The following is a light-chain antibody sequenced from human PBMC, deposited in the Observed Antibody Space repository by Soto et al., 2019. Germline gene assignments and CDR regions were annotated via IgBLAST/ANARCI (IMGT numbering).Light chain of an antibody. CDR1: EGVSSGY. CDR3: QQYSRTPLT. CDR2: GAS. J-gene: IGKJ1*01. Sequence: VLTQSPGTLPLSPGERATLSCRASEGVSSGYLAWYQQKPGQAPRLLIYGASRRATGIPDRFSGSGSGTDFTLTISRLDPEDFAVYHCQQYSRTPLTFGQGTKV. V-gene: IGKV3-20*01.